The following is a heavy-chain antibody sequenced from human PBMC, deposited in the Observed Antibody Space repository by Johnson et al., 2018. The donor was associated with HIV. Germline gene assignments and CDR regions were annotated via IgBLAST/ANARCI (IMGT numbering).Heavy chain of an antibody. J-gene: IGHJ3*02. Sequence: VQLVESGGGVVQPGRFLRLSCAASGFTFSSYAMHWVRQAPGKGLEWVAVISYDGSNKYYADSVKGRFTISRDNSKNTLYRQMNSLRAEDTAVYYCAREGGSSGPDAFDIWGQGTMVTVSA. CDR3: AREGGSSGPDAFDI. CDR1: GFTFSSYA. V-gene: IGHV3-30-3*01. D-gene: IGHD3-16*01. CDR2: ISYDGSNK.